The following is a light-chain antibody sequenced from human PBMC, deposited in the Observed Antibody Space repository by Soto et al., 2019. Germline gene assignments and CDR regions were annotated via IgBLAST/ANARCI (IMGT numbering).Light chain of an antibody. CDR2: KAS. CDR1: QTISSW. V-gene: IGKV1-5*03. J-gene: IGKJ1*01. Sequence: DIQITHSPSTLSGSVGDRVTITCRAGQTISSWLAWYQQKPGKAPKLLIYKASTLKSGVPSRFSGSGSGTEFTLTISSLQPDDFATYYCQHYNSYSEALGQGTKVDIK. CDR3: QHYNSYSEA.